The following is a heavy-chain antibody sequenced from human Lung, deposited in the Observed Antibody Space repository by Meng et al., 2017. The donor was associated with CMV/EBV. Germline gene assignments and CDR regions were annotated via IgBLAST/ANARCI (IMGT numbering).Heavy chain of an antibody. CDR1: GYIFTKYG. D-gene: IGHD6-19*01. CDR2: ISAYNGDT. V-gene: IGHV1-18*01. CDR3: ARDAGTIAVSGIGDY. Sequence: ASVTVSXKASGYIFTKYGVNWMRQAPGQGPEWMGWISAYNGDTMYAPKVQGRVTMTTDTSTSTAYMELRGLRSDDTAVYYCARDAGTIAVSGIGDYWGQGXLVTVSS. J-gene: IGHJ4*02.